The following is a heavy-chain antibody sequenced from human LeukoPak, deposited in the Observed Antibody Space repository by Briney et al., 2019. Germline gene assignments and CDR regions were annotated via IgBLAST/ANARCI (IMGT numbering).Heavy chain of an antibody. V-gene: IGHV3-21*01. J-gene: IGHJ6*02. CDR3: ARAVLGGYSYGFNYYYYGMDV. CDR1: GFTFSSYS. D-gene: IGHD5-18*01. Sequence: GGSLRLSCAASGFTFSSYSMNWVRQAPGKGLEWVSSISSSSSYIYYADSVKGRFTISRDNAKNSLYLQMNSLRAEDTAVYYCARAVLGGYSYGFNYYYYGMDVWGQGTTVTVSS. CDR2: ISSSSSYI.